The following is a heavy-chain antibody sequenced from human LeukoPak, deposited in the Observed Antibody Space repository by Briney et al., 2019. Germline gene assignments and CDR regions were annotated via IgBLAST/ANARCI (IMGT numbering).Heavy chain of an antibody. V-gene: IGHV1-18*01. CDR2: ISAYNGNT. J-gene: IGHJ4*02. Sequence: GASVKVSCKASGYTFTSYGISWVRQAPGQGLEWMGCISAYNGNTNYAQKLQGRVTMTTDTSTSTAYLELRSLRSDDTAVSYRARDGDYVTGLDYWGQGTLVTVSS. CDR3: ARDGDYVTGLDY. CDR1: GYTFTSYG. D-gene: IGHD4-17*01.